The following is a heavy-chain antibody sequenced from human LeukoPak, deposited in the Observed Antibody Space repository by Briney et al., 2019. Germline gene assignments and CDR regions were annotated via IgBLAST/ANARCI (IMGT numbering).Heavy chain of an antibody. D-gene: IGHD6-19*01. J-gene: IGHJ4*02. Sequence: PGGSLRLSCAASRFTFSSYGMHWVRQAPGKGLEWVAVISYDGSNKYYADSVKGRFTISRDNSKNTLYLQTNSLRAEDTAVYYCAKVARVYSSGWYGLDYWGQGTLVTVSS. CDR1: RFTFSSYG. CDR2: ISYDGSNK. V-gene: IGHV3-30*18. CDR3: AKVARVYSSGWYGLDY.